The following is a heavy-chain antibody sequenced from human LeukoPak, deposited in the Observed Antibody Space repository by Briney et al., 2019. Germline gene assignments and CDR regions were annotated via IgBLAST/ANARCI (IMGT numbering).Heavy chain of an antibody. V-gene: IGHV5-51*01. Sequence: GESLKISCKGSGYSFTSYWTGWVRQMPGKGLEWMGIIYPGDSDTRYSPSFQGQVTISADKSISTAYLQWSSLKASDTAMYYCARPESRYSGSSLYIYYWGQGTLVTVSS. CDR2: IYPGDSDT. J-gene: IGHJ4*02. D-gene: IGHD1-26*01. CDR1: GYSFTSYW. CDR3: ARPESRYSGSSLYIYY.